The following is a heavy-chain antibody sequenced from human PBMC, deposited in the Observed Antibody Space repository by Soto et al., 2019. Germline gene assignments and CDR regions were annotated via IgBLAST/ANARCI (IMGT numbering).Heavy chain of an antibody. J-gene: IGHJ4*02. CDR1: GGSISNYY. Sequence: PSETLSLTCTVSGGSISNYYWSWIRQPPGKGLQWIGYIFSSGSTNYNPSLKSRVTTSVDTSKNQFSLNLSSVTAADTAVYYCATLPPRIEVTVLPIPIWGQGTLVTVSS. CDR2: IFSSGST. CDR3: ATLPPRIEVTVLPIPI. V-gene: IGHV4-59*08. D-gene: IGHD2-2*02.